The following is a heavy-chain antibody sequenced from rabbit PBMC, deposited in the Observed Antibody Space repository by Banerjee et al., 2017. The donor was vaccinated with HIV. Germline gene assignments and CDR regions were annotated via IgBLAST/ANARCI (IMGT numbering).Heavy chain of an antibody. D-gene: IGHD1-1*01. V-gene: IGHV1S8*01. J-gene: IGHJ4*01. Sequence: NYASWVNGRITISSDNAQNTVDLQMNSLTAADTATYFCASASSSGYYGYYFNLWGPGTLVTVS. CDR3: ASASSSGYYGYYFNL.